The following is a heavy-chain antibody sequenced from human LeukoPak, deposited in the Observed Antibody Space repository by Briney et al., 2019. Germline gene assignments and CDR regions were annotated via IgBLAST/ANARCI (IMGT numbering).Heavy chain of an antibody. D-gene: IGHD3-10*01. CDR3: ARRITMARGVIITRIPYGMDV. J-gene: IGHJ6*04. Sequence: PSETLSLTCAVYGGSFSGYYWSWIRQHPGKGLEWIGEINHSGSTNYNPSLKSRVTISVDTSKNQFSLKLSSVTAADTAVYYCARRITMARGVIITRIPYGMDVWGKGTTVTVSS. CDR1: GGSFSGYY. CDR2: INHSGST. V-gene: IGHV4-34*01.